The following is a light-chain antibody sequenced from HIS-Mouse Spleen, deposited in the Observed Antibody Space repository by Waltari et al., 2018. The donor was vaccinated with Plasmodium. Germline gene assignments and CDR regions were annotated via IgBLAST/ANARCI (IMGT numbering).Light chain of an antibody. J-gene: IGLJ1*01. CDR1: SSDVGGYIY. Sequence: QSALPPPPSASGSPAQSVTLPRTGRSSDVGGYIYVSWYQQHPGKAPKLMIYEVSKRPSGVPDRFSGSKSGNTASLTVSGLQAEDEADYYCSSYAGSNDYVFGTGTKVTVL. CDR3: SSYAGSNDYV. V-gene: IGLV2-8*01. CDR2: EVS.